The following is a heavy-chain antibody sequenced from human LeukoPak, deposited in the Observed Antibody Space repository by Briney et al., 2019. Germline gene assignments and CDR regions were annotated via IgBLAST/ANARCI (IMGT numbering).Heavy chain of an antibody. Sequence: SQTLSLTCTVSGVSISSGDYYWSWIHQPPGKGLEWIGYIYYSGSTYYNPSLKSRVTISVDTSKNQFSLKLSSVTAADTAVYYCARGELRGYSYVNYFDYWGQGTLVTVSS. CDR3: ARGELRGYSYVNYFDY. CDR2: IYYSGST. V-gene: IGHV4-30-4*01. J-gene: IGHJ4*02. D-gene: IGHD5-18*01. CDR1: GVSISSGDYY.